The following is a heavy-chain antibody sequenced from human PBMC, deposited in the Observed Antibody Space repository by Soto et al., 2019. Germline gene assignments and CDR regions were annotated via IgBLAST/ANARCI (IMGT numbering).Heavy chain of an antibody. J-gene: IGHJ6*02. V-gene: IGHV3-30*06. Sequence: QVQLVQSGGGVVQPGGSLRLSCAASGFTFSHYSMHRVRQGPGKGLEWVAVVSFDGSNKYYRDSVKGRFTISKDNVKNTLFLQMNDMRHEDTAVYYCARRPGPLVSVLYIYPVDARETPSDVDVWGQGTSVTVSS. CDR2: VSFDGSNK. CDR1: GFTFSHYS. CDR3: ARRPGPLVSVLYIYPVDARETPSDVDV. D-gene: IGHD2-15*01.